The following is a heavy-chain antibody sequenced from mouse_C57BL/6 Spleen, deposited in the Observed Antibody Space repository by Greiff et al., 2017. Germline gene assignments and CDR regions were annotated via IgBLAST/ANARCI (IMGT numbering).Heavy chain of an antibody. V-gene: IGHV1-52*01. CDR3: ARGGVVGSWFAY. CDR2: IDPSDSET. CDR1: GYTFTSYW. J-gene: IGHJ3*01. Sequence: QVQLQQPGAELVRPGSSVKLSCKASGYTFTSYWMHWVKQRPIQGLEWIGNIDPSDSETHYNQKFKDKATLTVDKSSSTAYMQLSSLTSEDSAVYYCARGGVVGSWFAYWGQGTLVTVSA. D-gene: IGHD1-1*02.